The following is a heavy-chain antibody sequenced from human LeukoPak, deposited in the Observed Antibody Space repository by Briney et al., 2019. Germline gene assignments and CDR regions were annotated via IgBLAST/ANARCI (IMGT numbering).Heavy chain of an antibody. V-gene: IGHV4-39*01. J-gene: IGHJ4*02. CDR1: GGSISSSTYY. CDR2: FYNSGST. Sequence: SETLSLTCTVSGGSISSSTYYWDWIRQPPGKGLEWIGNFYNSGSTYYNPSLKSRVTISGDTSKNQFSLKLSSVTAADTAVYYCAREHYGPDYWGQGTLVTVSS. D-gene: IGHD4-17*01. CDR3: AREHYGPDY.